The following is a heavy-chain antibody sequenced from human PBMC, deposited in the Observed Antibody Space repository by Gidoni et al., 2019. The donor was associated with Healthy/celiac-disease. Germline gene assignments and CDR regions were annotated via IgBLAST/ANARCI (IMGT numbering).Heavy chain of an antibody. D-gene: IGHD6-13*01. V-gene: IGHV3-21*01. Sequence: EVQLVESGGGLVKPGGSLRLSCAASGFPFSSYSMNWVRQAPGKGLEWVSSISSSSSYIYYADSVKGRFTISRDNAKNSLYLQMNSLRAEDTAVYYCARDRDSSSRYGGYFDYWGQGTLVTVSS. CDR3: ARDRDSSSRYGGYFDY. CDR2: ISSSSSYI. CDR1: GFPFSSYS. J-gene: IGHJ4*02.